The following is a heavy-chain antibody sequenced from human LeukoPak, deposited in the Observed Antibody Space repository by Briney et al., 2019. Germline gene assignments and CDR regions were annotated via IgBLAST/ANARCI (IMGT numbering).Heavy chain of an antibody. CDR2: ISSSSSTI. J-gene: IGHJ4*02. D-gene: IGHD3-10*01. V-gene: IGHV3-48*04. CDR1: GFILSGYS. Sequence: GGSLRLSCAASGFILSGYSMNWVRQAPGKGLEWISYISSSSSTIYYADSVKGRFTISRDNAKNSLYLQMNSLRAEDTAVYYCAREYYYGSGSYYGYWGQGTLVTVSS. CDR3: AREYYYGSGSYYGY.